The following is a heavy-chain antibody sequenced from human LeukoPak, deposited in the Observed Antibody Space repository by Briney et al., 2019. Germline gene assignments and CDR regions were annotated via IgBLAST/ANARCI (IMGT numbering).Heavy chain of an antibody. Sequence: QSGGSLRLSCAGFGFTFNTYGMHCGRQAPGKGLYWGAFIQFDESQKYYADSVRGRFTISRDNSKNTLYLHRNSLRPEDTAVYYCVFGEGWGQGTLVTVSS. CDR1: GFTFNTYG. J-gene: IGHJ4*02. V-gene: IGHV3-30*02. D-gene: IGHD4-17*01. CDR3: VFGEG. CDR2: IQFDESQK.